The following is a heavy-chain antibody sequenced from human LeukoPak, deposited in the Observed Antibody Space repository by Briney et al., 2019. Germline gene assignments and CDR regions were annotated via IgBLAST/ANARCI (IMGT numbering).Heavy chain of an antibody. CDR3: ARAHEVWFGEPSGAFDI. Sequence: SETLSLTCTVSGGSISSSSYYWGWIRQPPGKGLEWIGSIYYSGSTNYNPSLKSRVTISVDTSKNQFSLKLSSVTAADTAVYYCARAHEVWFGEPSGAFDIWGQGTMVTVSS. V-gene: IGHV4-39*07. CDR2: IYYSGST. J-gene: IGHJ3*02. D-gene: IGHD3-10*01. CDR1: GGSISSSSYY.